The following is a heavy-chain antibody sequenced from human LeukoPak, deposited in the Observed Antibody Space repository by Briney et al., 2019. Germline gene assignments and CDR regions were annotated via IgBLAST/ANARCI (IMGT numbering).Heavy chain of an antibody. J-gene: IGHJ4*02. CDR2: IHVSGST. Sequence: SQTLSLTCTISGGSINSGDSYWSWIRQPAGKGLERIGRIHVSGSTNYSPSLKSRVTISLDTSKNQFSLKLSSVTAADTAVYYCAREGGYSNPLDYWGQGTLVTVSS. V-gene: IGHV4-61*02. CDR1: GGSINSGDSY. CDR3: AREGGYSNPLDY. D-gene: IGHD4-11*01.